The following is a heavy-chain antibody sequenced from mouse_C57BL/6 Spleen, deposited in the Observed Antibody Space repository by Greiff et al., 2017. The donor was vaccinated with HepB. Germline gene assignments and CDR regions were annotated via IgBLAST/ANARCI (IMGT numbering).Heavy chain of an antibody. Sequence: VQLKQSGPGLVKPSQSLSLTCSVTGYSITSGYYWNWIRQFPGNKLEWMGYISYDGSNNYNPSLKNRISITRDTSKNQFFLKLNSVTTEDTATYYCARTDGYYDAMDYWGQGTSVTVSS. CDR2: ISYDGSN. J-gene: IGHJ4*01. V-gene: IGHV3-6*01. CDR1: GYSITSGYY. CDR3: ARTDGYYDAMDY. D-gene: IGHD2-3*01.